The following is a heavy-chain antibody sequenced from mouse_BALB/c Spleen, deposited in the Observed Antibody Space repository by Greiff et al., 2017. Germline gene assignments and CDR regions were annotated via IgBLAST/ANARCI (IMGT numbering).Heavy chain of an antibody. CDR1: GYAFTNYL. V-gene: IGHV1-62-2*01. J-gene: IGHJ4*01. CDR3: ARHEDGSYYAMDY. CDR2: FYPGSGSI. Sequence: QVQLQQSGAELVRPGTSVKVSCKASGYAFTNYLIEWVKQRSGQGLEWIGWFYPGSGSIKYNEKFKDKATLTADKSSSTVYMELSRLTSEDSAVYFCARHEDGSYYAMDYWGQGTSVTVSS.